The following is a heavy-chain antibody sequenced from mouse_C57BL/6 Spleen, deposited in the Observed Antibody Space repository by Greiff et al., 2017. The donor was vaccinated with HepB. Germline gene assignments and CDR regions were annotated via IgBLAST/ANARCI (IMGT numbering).Heavy chain of an antibody. Sequence: EVKLVESGGGLVKPGGSLKLSCAASGFTFSSYAMSWVRQTPEKRLEWVATISDGGSYTYYPDNVKGRFTISRDNAKKNLYLQMSHLKYEDTAMYYCARDRGNVYYFDYWGQGTTLTVSS. D-gene: IGHD2-1*01. CDR1: GFTFSSYA. J-gene: IGHJ2*01. V-gene: IGHV5-4*01. CDR3: ARDRGNVYYFDY. CDR2: ISDGGSYT.